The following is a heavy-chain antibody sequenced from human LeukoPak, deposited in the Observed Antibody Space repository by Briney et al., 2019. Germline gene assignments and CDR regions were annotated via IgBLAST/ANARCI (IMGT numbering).Heavy chain of an antibody. D-gene: IGHD2-2*01. CDR2: ISSSSSYI. CDR1: GFTFSSYS. V-gene: IGHV3-21*01. CDR3: ARAKRYCSSTSCRKDAFDI. J-gene: IGHJ3*02. Sequence: GGSLRLSCAASGFTFSSYSMNWVRQAPGKGLEWVSSISSSSSYIYYADSVKGRFTISRDNAKNSLYLQMNSPRAEDTAVYYCARAKRYCSSTSCRKDAFDIWGQGTMVTVSS.